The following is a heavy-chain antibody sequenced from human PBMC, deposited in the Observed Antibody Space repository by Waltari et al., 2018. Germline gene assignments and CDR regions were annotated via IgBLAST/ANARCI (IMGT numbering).Heavy chain of an antibody. CDR1: GYTFINYE. J-gene: IGHJ5*02. CDR3: ARGRDVFANFDYNWFDP. CDR2: GNPNTGAT. Sequence: QVQLVQSGAEVLKPGASVKVSCQASGYTFINYEINWVRQAAGQGLEWMGWGNPNTGATDYAQKFQGRITMTWDTSISTAYMELTNLRSDDTAVLYCARGRDVFANFDYNWFDPWGQGTLVTVSS. V-gene: IGHV1-8*02. D-gene: IGHD2-21*01.